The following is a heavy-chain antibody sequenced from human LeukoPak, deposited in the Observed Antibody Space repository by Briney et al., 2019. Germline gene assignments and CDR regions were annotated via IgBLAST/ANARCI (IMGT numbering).Heavy chain of an antibody. D-gene: IGHD2-15*01. V-gene: IGHV4-34*01. CDR1: GGSFSGYY. J-gene: IGHJ4*02. CDR2: INHSGST. CDR3: ARGVRRALVVVVAATRGFDY. Sequence: SETLSLTCALYGGSFSGYYWSWIRQPPGKGLEWIGEINHSGSTNYNPSLTSRVTISVDTSKNQFSLKLSSVTAADTAVYYCARGVRRALVVVVAATRGFDYWGQGTLVTVSS.